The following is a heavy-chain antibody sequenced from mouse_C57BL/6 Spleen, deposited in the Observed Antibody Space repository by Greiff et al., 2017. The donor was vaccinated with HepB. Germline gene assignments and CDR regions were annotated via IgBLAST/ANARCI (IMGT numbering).Heavy chain of an antibody. J-gene: IGHJ3*01. CDR2: ISSGGSYT. V-gene: IGHV5-6*01. Sequence: EVQRVESGGDLVKPGGSLKLSCAASGFTFSSYGMSWVRQTPDKRLEWVATISSGGSYTYYPDSVKGRFTISRDNAKNTLYLQMSSLKSEDTAMYYCARTIYYDYDWFAYWGQGTLVTVSA. CDR3: ARTIYYDYDWFAY. D-gene: IGHD2-4*01. CDR1: GFTFSSYG.